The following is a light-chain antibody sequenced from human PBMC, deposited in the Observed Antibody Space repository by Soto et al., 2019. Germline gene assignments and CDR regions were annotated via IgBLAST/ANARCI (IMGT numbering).Light chain of an antibody. J-gene: IGKJ1*01. V-gene: IGKV3-11*01. CDR1: QGVSSS. Sequence: EIVLTQSPATLSLSPGERATLSCRASQGVSSSLAWYQQKPGQAPRLLIYDASNRAPGIPARFSGSGAGTDFTLTISSLEPEDFAVYYCQQRKSWPRTFGQGTKVDIK. CDR3: QQRKSWPRT. CDR2: DAS.